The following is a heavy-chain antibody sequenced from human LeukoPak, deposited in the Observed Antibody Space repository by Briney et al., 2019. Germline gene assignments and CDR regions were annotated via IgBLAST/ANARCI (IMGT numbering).Heavy chain of an antibody. CDR3: AKDRPVTTYWFDP. V-gene: IGHV3-66*01. CDR2: IYSGGST. D-gene: IGHD4-17*01. CDR1: GFTVSSNY. J-gene: IGHJ5*02. Sequence: GGSLRLSCAASGFTVSSNYMSWVRQAPGKGLEWVSVIYSGGSTYYADSVKGRFTISRDNSKNTLYLQMNSLRAEDTAVYYCAKDRPVTTYWFDPWGQGTLVTVSS.